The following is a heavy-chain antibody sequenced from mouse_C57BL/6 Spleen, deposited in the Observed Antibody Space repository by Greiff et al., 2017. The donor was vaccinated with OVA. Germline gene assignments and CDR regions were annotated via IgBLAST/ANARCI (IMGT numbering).Heavy chain of an antibody. D-gene: IGHD1-1*01. V-gene: IGHV1-69*01. CDR3: ATRGSRGAWFAY. CDR2: IDPSDSYT. J-gene: IGHJ3*01. Sequence: VQLQQPGAELVMPGASVKLSCKASGYTFTSYWMHWVKQRPGQGLEWIGEIDPSDSYTNYNQKFKGKATLTVDKSSSTAYMQLSSLTSEDSAVYYCATRGSRGAWFAYWGQGTLVTVSA. CDR1: GYTFTSYW.